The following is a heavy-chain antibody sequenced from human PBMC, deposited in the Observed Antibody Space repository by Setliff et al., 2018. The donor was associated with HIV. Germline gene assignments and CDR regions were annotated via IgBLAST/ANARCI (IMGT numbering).Heavy chain of an antibody. J-gene: IGHJ3*02. CDR3: ARRIPSGIAVAFGDFDI. CDR2: LPYDGST. CDR1: GVSMSSSSYY. D-gene: IGHD6-19*01. V-gene: IGHV4-39*01. Sequence: SETLSLTCTVSGVSMSSSSYYWGWIRQPPGKGLEYIGSLPYDGSTYYHPSLKSRVSISVDTSKNQFSLRLSFVAAADTAVYYCARRIPSGIAVAFGDFDIWGQGTMVTVSS.